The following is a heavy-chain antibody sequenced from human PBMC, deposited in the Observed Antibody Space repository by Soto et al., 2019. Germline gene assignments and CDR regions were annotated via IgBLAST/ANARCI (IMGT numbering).Heavy chain of an antibody. CDR3: VKKIAGTTTSGAYWYFDL. CDR2: ITGGGDST. V-gene: IGHV3-23*01. CDR1: GFTFSSFA. D-gene: IGHD1-26*01. Sequence: EVQLLESGGGLVQPGGSLRLSCAASGFTFSSFAMNWVRQAPGKGLERVSGITGGGDSTFYADSVKGRFTISRVQSKNTVYLQMNSLRAEDTAVYYCVKKIAGTTTSGAYWYFDLWGRGTLFTVSS. J-gene: IGHJ2*01.